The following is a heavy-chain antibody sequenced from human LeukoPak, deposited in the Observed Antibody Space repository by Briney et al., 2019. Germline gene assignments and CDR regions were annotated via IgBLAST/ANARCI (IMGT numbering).Heavy chain of an antibody. V-gene: IGHV3-30*02. CDR3: ARDTGDYYDSSGHYYAGWFDP. D-gene: IGHD3-22*01. CDR2: IRSEGNNK. J-gene: IGHJ5*02. Sequence: GWSLRLSCTASGFTFTSYGMHWVRQAPGKGLEWVAFIRSEGNNKFYADSLKGRFTVSRDNSRNNVYLQMNSLRIEDTAVYHCARDTGDYYDSSGHYYAGWFDPWGRGTLVTVSS. CDR1: GFTFTSYG.